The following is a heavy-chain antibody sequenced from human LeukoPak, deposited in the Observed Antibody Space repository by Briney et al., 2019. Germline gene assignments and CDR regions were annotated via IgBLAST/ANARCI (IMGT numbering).Heavy chain of an antibody. D-gene: IGHD1-26*01. CDR3: AKDCVIGSSFSAFDI. CDR2: ISWNSGSI. CDR1: GFTFDDYA. Sequence: GGSLRLSCAASGFTFDDYAMHWVRQAPGKGVEWVSGISWNSGSIVYADSVKGRFTISRDNAKNSLYLQMNSLSAEDTALYYCAKDCVIGSSFSAFDIWGQGTMVTVSS. V-gene: IGHV3-9*01. J-gene: IGHJ3*02.